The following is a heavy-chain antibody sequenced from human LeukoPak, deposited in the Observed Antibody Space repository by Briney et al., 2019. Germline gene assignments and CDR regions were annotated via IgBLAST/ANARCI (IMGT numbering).Heavy chain of an antibody. D-gene: IGHD3-22*01. CDR3: ARGPGYYYDSSGYYYDY. Sequence: PSETLSLTCAVYGGSFSGYYWSWIRRPPGKGLEWIGEINHSGSTNYNPSLKSRVTISVDTSKNQFSLKLSSVTAADTAVYYCARGPGYYYDSSGYYYDYWGQGTLVTVSS. CDR2: INHSGST. CDR1: GGSFSGYY. J-gene: IGHJ4*02. V-gene: IGHV4-34*01.